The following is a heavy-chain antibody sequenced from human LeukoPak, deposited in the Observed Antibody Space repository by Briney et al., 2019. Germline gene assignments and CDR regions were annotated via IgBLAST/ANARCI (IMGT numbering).Heavy chain of an antibody. CDR2: IKQDGSEK. D-gene: IGHD6-19*01. V-gene: IGHV3-7*01. CDR1: GFTFSSYW. J-gene: IGHJ4*02. CDR3: AREDSSGWYGGTNFDY. Sequence: PGGSLRLSCAASGFTFSSYWMSWARQAPGKGLEWVANIKQDGSEKYYVDSVKGRFAISRDNAKNSLYLQMNSLRAEDTAVYYCAREDSSGWYGGTNFDYWGQGTLVTVSS.